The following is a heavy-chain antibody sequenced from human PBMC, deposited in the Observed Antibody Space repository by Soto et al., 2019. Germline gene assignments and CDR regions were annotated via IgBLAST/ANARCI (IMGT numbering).Heavy chain of an antibody. J-gene: IGHJ4*02. CDR2: INPILSMS. CDR1: GDTFTFYS. Sequence: QVQLVQSGAEVKKPGSSVRVSCKASGDTFTFYSINWVRQAPGLGLEWMGRINPILSMSNYAQRFQGRVTMSADKSTGTAYMELSSLRSEHTAMYYCASSYGSGYRAFDYWGQGALVTVSS. CDR3: ASSYGSGYRAFDY. D-gene: IGHD3-10*01. V-gene: IGHV1-69*02.